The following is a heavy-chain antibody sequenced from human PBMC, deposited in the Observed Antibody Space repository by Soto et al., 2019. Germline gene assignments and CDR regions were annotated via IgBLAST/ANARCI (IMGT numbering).Heavy chain of an antibody. CDR1: SCSISSYY. CDR3: ARGYYGDYFDAFDI. Sequence: SETLSLTCTVSSCSISSYYWSWIRQPPGKGLEWIGYIYYSGSTNYNPSLKRRGTISVDTSKNQFSLKLSSVTAAGTAVYYCARGYYGDYFDAFDIWGKGTMVIVSS. V-gene: IGHV4-59*01. J-gene: IGHJ3*02. CDR2: IYYSGST. D-gene: IGHD4-17*01.